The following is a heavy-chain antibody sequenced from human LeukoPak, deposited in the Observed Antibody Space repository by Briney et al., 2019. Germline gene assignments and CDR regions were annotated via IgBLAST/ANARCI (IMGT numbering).Heavy chain of an antibody. V-gene: IGHV3-21*01. D-gene: IGHD4-23*01. CDR3: ARDGTDYGGNSDPAFDI. CDR2: ISSSSSYI. Sequence: GGSLRLSCAASGFTFSSYTMNWVRQAPGKGLEWVSSISSSSSYIYYADSVKGRFTISRDNAKNSLYLQMNSLRAEDTAVYYCARDGTDYGGNSDPAFDIWGQGTMVTVSS. J-gene: IGHJ3*02. CDR1: GFTFSSYT.